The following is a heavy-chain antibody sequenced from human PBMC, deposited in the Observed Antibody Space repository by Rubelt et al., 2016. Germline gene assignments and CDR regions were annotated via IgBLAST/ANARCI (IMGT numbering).Heavy chain of an antibody. J-gene: IGHJ4*02. CDR1: GGSISSSSYY. D-gene: IGHD2-2*01. CDR2: IYYSGST. CDR3: ARDQGVAGAAMIGDY. Sequence: QLQLQESGPGLVKPSETLSLTCTVSGGSISSSSYYWGWIRQPPGQGLEWIGSIYYSGSTYYNPSLKSRVTLSVDTSQNQFARRLTSVTAADTATYYCARDQGVAGAAMIGDYWGRGTLVTVSS. V-gene: IGHV4-39*07.